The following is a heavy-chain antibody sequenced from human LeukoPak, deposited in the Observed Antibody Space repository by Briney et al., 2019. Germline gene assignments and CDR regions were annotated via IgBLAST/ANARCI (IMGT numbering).Heavy chain of an antibody. V-gene: IGHV4-61*05. CDR3: ARKRLSYCGGDCYSGWFDP. Sequence: KPSETLSLTCTVSGGSISSSTYYWGWIRQPPGKGLEWIGYIHYSGSTNYNPSLKSRVTISVDTSKNQFSLKLSSVTAADTAVYYCARKRLSYCGGDCYSGWFDPWGQGSLVTVSS. D-gene: IGHD2-21*02. CDR1: GGSISSSTYY. J-gene: IGHJ5*02. CDR2: IHYSGST.